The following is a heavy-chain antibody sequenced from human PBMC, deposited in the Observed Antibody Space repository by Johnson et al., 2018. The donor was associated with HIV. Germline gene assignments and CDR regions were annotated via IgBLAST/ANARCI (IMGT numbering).Heavy chain of an antibody. V-gene: IGHV3-9*01. CDR3: ASPGTVVTGLAFDI. CDR1: GFTFEDYA. CDR2: ISWNSGSI. D-gene: IGHD4-23*01. J-gene: IGHJ3*02. Sequence: VQLVESGGGLVQPGRSLRLSCVASGFTFEDYAMHWVRQAPGKGLEWVSGISWNSGSIGYADSVKGRFTISRDNAKNTLYLQMNSLRAEDTAVYYCASPGTVVTGLAFDIWGQGTMVTVSS.